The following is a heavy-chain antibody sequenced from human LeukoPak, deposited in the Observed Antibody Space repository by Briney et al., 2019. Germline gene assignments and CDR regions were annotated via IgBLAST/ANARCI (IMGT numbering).Heavy chain of an antibody. J-gene: IGHJ3*01. CDR2: IWYDGSNK. CDR1: GFTFSRYW. Sequence: PGGSLRLSCAASGFTFSRYWMAWVRQAPGKGLEWVAVIWYDGSNKYYADSVKGRFTISRDNSKNTLYLQMNSLRAEDTAVYYCARDVVWDWGQGTMVTVSS. D-gene: IGHD2-15*01. CDR3: ARDVVWD. V-gene: IGHV3-33*08.